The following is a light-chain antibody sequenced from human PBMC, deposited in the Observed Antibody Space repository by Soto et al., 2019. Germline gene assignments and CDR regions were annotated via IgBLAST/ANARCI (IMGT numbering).Light chain of an antibody. V-gene: IGKV3-15*01. Sequence: EIVMTQSPATLSVSPGERVTLSCRASQDIRSSLAWYQQKPGQAPRLLIYGASIRATGVPATFSGSGSGTEFTLSISSLQSEHLGVYYCQQFNYSPWTLGQGTKVDI. CDR2: GAS. CDR1: QDIRSS. J-gene: IGKJ1*01. CDR3: QQFNYSPWT.